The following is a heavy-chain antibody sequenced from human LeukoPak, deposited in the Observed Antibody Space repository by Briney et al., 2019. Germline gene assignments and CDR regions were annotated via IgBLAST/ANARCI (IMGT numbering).Heavy chain of an antibody. V-gene: IGHV3-11*01. D-gene: IGHD6-19*01. CDR3: ASWYSSGWYLVDYGMDV. Sequence: GGPLRLSCAASGFTFSDYYMSWIRQAPGKGLEWVSYISSSGSTIYYADSVKGRFTISRDNAKNSPYLQMNSLRAEDTAVYYCASWYSSGWYLVDYGMDVWGQGTTVTVSS. CDR2: ISSSGSTI. CDR1: GFTFSDYY. J-gene: IGHJ6*02.